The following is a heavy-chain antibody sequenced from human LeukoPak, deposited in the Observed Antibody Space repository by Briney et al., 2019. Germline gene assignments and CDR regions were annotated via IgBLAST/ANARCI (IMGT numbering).Heavy chain of an antibody. CDR3: AGHADSSSWYLRHAFDI. D-gene: IGHD6-13*01. CDR2: IYYSGST. V-gene: IGHV4-39*01. CDR1: GGSISSRSYY. J-gene: IGHJ3*02. Sequence: SETLSLTCTVSGGSISSRSYYWGWIRQPPGKGLEWIGSIYYSGSTYYNPSLKSRVTISVDTSKNQFSLKLSSVTAADTAVYYCAGHADSSSWYLRHAFDIWGQGTMVTVSS.